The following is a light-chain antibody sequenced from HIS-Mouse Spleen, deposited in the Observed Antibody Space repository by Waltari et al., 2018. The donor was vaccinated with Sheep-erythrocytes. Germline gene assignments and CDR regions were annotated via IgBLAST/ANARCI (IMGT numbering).Light chain of an antibody. V-gene: IGKV1-5*03. CDR1: QSISSW. CDR2: KSS. Sequence: DIQMTPSPSTLSASVGDRVPITCRASQSISSWLAWYQQKPGKAPKLLNYKSSSLESGVPSRFSGSGSGTEFTLTISSLQPDYFATYYCQQYNSQYTFGQGTKLEIK. CDR3: QQYNSQYT. J-gene: IGKJ2*01.